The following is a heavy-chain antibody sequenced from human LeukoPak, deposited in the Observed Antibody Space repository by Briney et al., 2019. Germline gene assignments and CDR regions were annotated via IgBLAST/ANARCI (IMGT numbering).Heavy chain of an antibody. V-gene: IGHV3-7*01. Sequence: PGGSLRLSCAASAFTFSGYWMSLVRQAPGKGLEWVANIKQDGSEKYYVPSVKGRFTISRHNAKKSLYTQMNSLRTEDTSVYYCAREPDIAADWGQGTLVTVSS. CDR2: IKQDGSEK. J-gene: IGHJ4*02. CDR3: AREPDIAAD. D-gene: IGHD6-25*01. CDR1: AFTFSGYW.